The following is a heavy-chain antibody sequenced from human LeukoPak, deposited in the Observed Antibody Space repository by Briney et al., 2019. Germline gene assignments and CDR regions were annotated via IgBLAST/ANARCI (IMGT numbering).Heavy chain of an antibody. Sequence: SVKVSCKASGYTFTSYGISWVRQAPGQGLEWMGGIIPIFGTANYAQKFQGRVTITADESTSTAYMELSSLRSEDTAVYYCAVAGIEVERVYYYYYGMDVWGQGTTVTVSS. CDR2: IIPIFGTA. CDR3: AVAGIEVERVYYYYYGMDV. D-gene: IGHD1-1*01. CDR1: GYTFTSYG. V-gene: IGHV1-69*13. J-gene: IGHJ6*02.